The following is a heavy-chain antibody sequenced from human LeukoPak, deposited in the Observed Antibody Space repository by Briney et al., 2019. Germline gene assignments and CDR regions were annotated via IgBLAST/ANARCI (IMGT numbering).Heavy chain of an antibody. Sequence: PGGSLRLSCAASGFTFSSYAMTWVRQAPGKWLEWVSVISGSGKFPSYADSVKGRFTISRDNAKNTLYLQMNSLEAEDTAMYYCAKIANFYDSSGFYGWGQGTLVTVSS. CDR2: ISGSGKFP. CDR3: AKIANFYDSSGFYG. V-gene: IGHV3-23*01. J-gene: IGHJ4*02. D-gene: IGHD3-22*01. CDR1: GFTFSSYA.